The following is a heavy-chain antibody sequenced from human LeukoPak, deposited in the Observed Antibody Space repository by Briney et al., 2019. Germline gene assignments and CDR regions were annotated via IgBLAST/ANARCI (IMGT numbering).Heavy chain of an antibody. CDR3: ATFRYSSSSMREVPFDP. Sequence: ASVKVSCKVSGYSLTQLSMHWVRQAPGKGLEWMGGFDPEDGETIYAQKFQGRVTMTEDTSTDTAYMELSSLRSEDTAVYYCATFRYSSSSMREVPFDPWGQGTLVTVSS. CDR1: GYSLTQLS. J-gene: IGHJ5*02. D-gene: IGHD6-6*01. CDR2: FDPEDGET. V-gene: IGHV1-24*01.